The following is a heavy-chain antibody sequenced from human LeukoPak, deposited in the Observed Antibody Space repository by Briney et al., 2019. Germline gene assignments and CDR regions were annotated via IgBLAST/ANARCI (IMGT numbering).Heavy chain of an antibody. CDR3: ARDSSYDFWSGYYYYYGMDV. V-gene: IGHV3-33*01. CDR2: IWYDGSNK. D-gene: IGHD3-3*01. J-gene: IGHJ6*02. CDR1: GFTFSSYG. Sequence: PGGSLRLSCAASGFTFSSYGMHWVRQAPGKGLEWVAVIWYDGSNKYYADSVKGRFTISRDNSKNTLYLQTNSLRAEDTAVYYCARDSSYDFWSGYYYYYGMDVWGQGTTVTVSS.